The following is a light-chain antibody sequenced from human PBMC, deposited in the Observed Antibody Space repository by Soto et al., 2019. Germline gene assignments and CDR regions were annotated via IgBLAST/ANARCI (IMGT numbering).Light chain of an antibody. CDR3: QQYNNWPPIT. CDR2: GAS. V-gene: IGKV3-15*01. CDR1: QSVSSN. J-gene: IGKJ5*01. Sequence: EIVMTQSPATLSLSPGQRAIPSCMASQSVSSNLAWYQQKPGQAPRLLIYGASTRATGIPARFSGSGSGTEFTLTISSLQSEDFAVYYCQQYNNWPPITFGQGTRLEI.